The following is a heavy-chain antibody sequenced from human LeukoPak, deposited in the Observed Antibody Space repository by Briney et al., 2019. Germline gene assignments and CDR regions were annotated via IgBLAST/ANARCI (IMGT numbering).Heavy chain of an antibody. CDR2: ISYDGSNK. V-gene: IGHV3-30*18. D-gene: IGHD3-9*01. CDR3: AKAGFYDILTGYYPPYYYYGMDV. J-gene: IGHJ6*02. CDR1: GFTFSSYG. Sequence: GGSLRLSCAASGFTFSSYGMHWVRRAPGKGLEWVAVISYDGSNKYYADSVKGRFTISRDNSKNTLYLQMNSLRAEDTAVYYCAKAGFYDILTGYYPPYYYYGMDVWGQGTTVTVSS.